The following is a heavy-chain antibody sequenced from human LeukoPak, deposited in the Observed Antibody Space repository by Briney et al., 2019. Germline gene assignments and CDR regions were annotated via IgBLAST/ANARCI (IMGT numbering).Heavy chain of an antibody. CDR3: ARDGVPAYYYAMDV. CDR1: GFPLNPYS. Sequence: GGPLRLPCAASGFPLNPYSINWARQAPGKGREGVSSISSSGDCIYYADSLKGRFTISRDNAKNSLFLQLNSLRAEDTAVYYCARDGVPAYYYAMDVWGQGTTVTVSS. D-gene: IGHD3-10*01. J-gene: IGHJ6*02. CDR2: ISSSGDCI. V-gene: IGHV3-21*01.